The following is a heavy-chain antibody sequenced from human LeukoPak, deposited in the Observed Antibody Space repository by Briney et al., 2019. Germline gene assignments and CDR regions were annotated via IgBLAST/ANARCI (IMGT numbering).Heavy chain of an antibody. Sequence: PSETLSLTCTVSGGSIWNCNYYWVWILPPQGKGLEWVGSISYSGNSYYTPSLESRVTISVDTSKNQFSLKLTSVTAADTAVYYCARQGGNTYGPVDYWGQGILVTVSS. V-gene: IGHV4-39*01. CDR3: ARQGGNTYGPVDY. J-gene: IGHJ4*02. CDR1: GGSIWNCNYY. CDR2: ISYSGNS. D-gene: IGHD5-18*01.